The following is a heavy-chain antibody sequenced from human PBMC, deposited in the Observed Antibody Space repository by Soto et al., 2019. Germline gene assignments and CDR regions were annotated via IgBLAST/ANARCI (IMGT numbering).Heavy chain of an antibody. D-gene: IGHD6-13*01. CDR3: ARNPYSSSWYFDY. CDR1: GFTFSSYS. Sequence: GGSLRLSCAASGFTFSSYSMNWVRQAPGKGLEWVSYISSSSSTIYYADSVKGRFTISRDNAKNSLYLQMNSLRAEDTAVYYCARNPYSSSWYFDYWGQGTLVTVSS. CDR2: ISSSSSTI. J-gene: IGHJ4*02. V-gene: IGHV3-48*01.